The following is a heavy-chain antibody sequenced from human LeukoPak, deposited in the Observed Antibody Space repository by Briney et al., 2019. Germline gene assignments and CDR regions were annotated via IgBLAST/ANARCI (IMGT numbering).Heavy chain of an antibody. CDR2: ISGSGGST. CDR1: GFTASTNH. CDR3: AKQSEAAAFLDY. J-gene: IGHJ4*02. Sequence: GGSLRLSCAASGFTASTNHLSWVRQAPGKGLEWVSGISGSGGSTYYADSVKGRLTISRDNSKNTLYLQMNSLRAEDSAVYYCAKQSEAAAFLDYWGQGTLVTVSS. V-gene: IGHV3-23*01. D-gene: IGHD6-13*01.